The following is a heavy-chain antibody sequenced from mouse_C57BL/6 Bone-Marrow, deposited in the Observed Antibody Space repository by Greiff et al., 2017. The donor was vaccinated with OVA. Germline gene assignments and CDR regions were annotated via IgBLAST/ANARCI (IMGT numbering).Heavy chain of an antibody. Sequence: EVQLKESGPVLVKPGASVKMSCKASGYTFTDYYMNWVKQSHGKSLEWIGVINPYNGGTSYNQKFKGKATLTVDKSSSTAYMELNSLTSEDSAVYYCARGGVLYYFDYWGQGTTLTVSS. V-gene: IGHV1-19*01. D-gene: IGHD1-1*01. CDR3: ARGGVLYYFDY. CDR2: INPYNGGT. J-gene: IGHJ2*01. CDR1: GYTFTDYY.